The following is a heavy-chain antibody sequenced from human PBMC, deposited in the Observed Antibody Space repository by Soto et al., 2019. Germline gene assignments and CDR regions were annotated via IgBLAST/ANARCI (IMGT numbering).Heavy chain of an antibody. CDR1: GFIFSSYW. CDR3: VGGSGWVMDY. CDR2: VKQDGSEQ. J-gene: IGHJ4*02. Sequence: EVPLVESGGGLVQPGGSLRLSCSASGFIFSSYWMTWVRHAPGKGLEWVANVKQDGSEQHYVDSVKGRFTISRDNVKNSLFLQMNSLRAEDTAVYYCVGGSGWVMDYWGQGTLVTVSS. V-gene: IGHV3-7*03. D-gene: IGHD6-19*01.